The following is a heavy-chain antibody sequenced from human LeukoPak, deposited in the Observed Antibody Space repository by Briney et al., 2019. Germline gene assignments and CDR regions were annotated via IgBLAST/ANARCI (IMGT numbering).Heavy chain of an antibody. J-gene: IGHJ5*02. D-gene: IGHD4-17*01. Sequence: ESGPTLVKPTQTLTLTCTFSGFSLSTSGVRVGWIRQPPGKALEWLALIYWDDDKRYSPSLKSRLTITKDTSKNQVVLTMTNMDPVDTATYYCAYRLGAYNWFDPWGQGTLVTVSS. CDR1: GFSLSTSGVR. V-gene: IGHV2-5*02. CDR2: IYWDDDK. CDR3: AYRLGAYNWFDP.